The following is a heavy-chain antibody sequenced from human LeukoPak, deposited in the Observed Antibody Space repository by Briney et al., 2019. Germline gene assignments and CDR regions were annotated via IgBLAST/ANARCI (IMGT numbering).Heavy chain of an antibody. CDR2: INPNSGGT. CDR1: GYTFTGYY. D-gene: IGHD3-22*01. Sequence: GASVKVSCKASGYTFTGYYMHWVRQAPGQGLEWMGWINPNSGGTNYAQKFQGRVTMTRDTSISTAYMELSRLRSDDTAVYYCARGLDYYDSNGYPHWFDPWGQGTLVTVSS. V-gene: IGHV1-2*02. J-gene: IGHJ5*02. CDR3: ARGLDYYDSNGYPHWFDP.